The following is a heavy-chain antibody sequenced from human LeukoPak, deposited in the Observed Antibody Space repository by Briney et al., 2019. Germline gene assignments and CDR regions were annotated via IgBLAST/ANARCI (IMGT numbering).Heavy chain of an antibody. CDR2: IYHSGST. J-gene: IGHJ3*02. Sequence: SETLSLTCAVSGGSISSGNWWSWVRQPPGKGLEWIGEIYHSGSTNYNPPLKSRVTISVDRSKNHFSLKLSSVTAADTAVYYCARPGFGGAFDIWGQGTMVTVYS. D-gene: IGHD3-16*01. CDR1: GGSISSGNW. V-gene: IGHV4-4*02. CDR3: ARPGFGGAFDI.